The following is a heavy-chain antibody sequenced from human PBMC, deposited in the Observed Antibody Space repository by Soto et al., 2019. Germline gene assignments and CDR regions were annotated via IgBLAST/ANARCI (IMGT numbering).Heavy chain of an antibody. Sequence: PSETLSLTSTVTGDSISRRSYYWGWIRQPPGKGLEWIGSIYYSGRTYNNPSLMSRDSISIDTSKDQFSLKLKSVTAADTALYFCARQRTSVVTQAYFDVWGPGSLVTSPQ. D-gene: IGHD2-21*02. CDR2: IYYSGRT. CDR1: GDSISRRSYY. J-gene: IGHJ4*02. CDR3: ARQRTSVVTQAYFDV. V-gene: IGHV4-39*01.